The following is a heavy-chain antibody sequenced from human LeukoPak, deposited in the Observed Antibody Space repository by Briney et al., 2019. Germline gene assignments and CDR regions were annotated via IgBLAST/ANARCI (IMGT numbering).Heavy chain of an antibody. CDR2: ISESGTGT. CDR3: AKDIAQGYTYGSIEQDF. V-gene: IGHV3-23*01. CDR1: GFTFSRFP. D-gene: IGHD5-18*01. J-gene: IGHJ4*02. Sequence: GGSLRLSCAASGFTFSRFPMSWVRQAPGKGLEWVSAISESGTGTYYAGSVKGRFTISRDNSKNTLSLQMNSLRAEDTAVYYCAKDIAQGYTYGSIEQDFWGQGTLVTASS.